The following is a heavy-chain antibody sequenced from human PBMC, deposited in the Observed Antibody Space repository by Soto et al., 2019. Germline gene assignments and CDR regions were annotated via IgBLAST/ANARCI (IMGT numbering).Heavy chain of an antibody. CDR3: ARGGRSSWHRGYFDF. D-gene: IGHD6-13*01. J-gene: IGHJ4*02. V-gene: IGHV3-9*01. CDR1: GFWFEAYA. CDR2: ISWNSGSI. Sequence: DVQLVESGGGWVQPAGPLRPSWAPPGFWFEAYAMHWVRQVPGKGLEWVSGISWNSGSIGYVDSVKGRFTISRDNAKNSLYLQMNSLRAEDTALYYCARGGRSSWHRGYFDFWGQGTLVTVSS.